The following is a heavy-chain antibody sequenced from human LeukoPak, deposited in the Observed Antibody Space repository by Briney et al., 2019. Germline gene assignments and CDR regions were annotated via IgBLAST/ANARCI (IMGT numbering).Heavy chain of an antibody. D-gene: IGHD5-12*01. CDR2: IYWDDDK. Sequence: SGPTLVKPTQTLTLTCTFSGFSLSTSGVGVGWIRQPPGKALEWLALIYWDDDKRYSPSLKSRLTITKDTSKNQVVLTMTNMDPVDTATYYCAHSRNGGYAKPPKRGFDYWGQGTLVTVSS. CDR3: AHSRNGGYAKPPKRGFDY. CDR1: GFSLSTSGVG. J-gene: IGHJ4*02. V-gene: IGHV2-5*02.